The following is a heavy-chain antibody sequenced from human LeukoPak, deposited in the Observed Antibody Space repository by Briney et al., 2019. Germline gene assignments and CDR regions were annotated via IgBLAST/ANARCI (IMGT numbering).Heavy chain of an antibody. CDR2: ISGSGGST. CDR1: GFTFSSYG. J-gene: IGHJ4*02. V-gene: IGHV3-23*01. CDR3: AKGNEWELLGGYYFDY. Sequence: PGGSLRLSCAASGFTFSSYGMSWVRQAPGKGLEWVSAISGSGGSTYYADSVKGRFTISRDNSKNTLYLQMNGLRAEDTAVYYCAKGNEWELLGGYYFDYWGQGTLVTVSS. D-gene: IGHD1-26*01.